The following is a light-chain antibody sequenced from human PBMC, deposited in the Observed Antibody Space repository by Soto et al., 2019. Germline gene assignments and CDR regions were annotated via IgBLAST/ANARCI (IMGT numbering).Light chain of an antibody. V-gene: IGKV3-20*01. CDR2: GAS. J-gene: IGKJ5*01. CDR3: QHHGGSPIT. Sequence: EIVLTHCPGTLSLSPGESATLSCRASQSVYSKYLAWYQQKPGQAPRLLIYGASSRASGIPDRFSGSGSGTDFTLTISRLEPEDFAVYYCQHHGGSPITFGQGTRMEIK. CDR1: QSVYSKY.